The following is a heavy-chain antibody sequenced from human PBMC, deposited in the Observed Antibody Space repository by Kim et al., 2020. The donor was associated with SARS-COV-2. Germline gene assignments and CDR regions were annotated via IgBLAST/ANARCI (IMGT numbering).Heavy chain of an antibody. CDR3: ARDPFGENDAFDI. CDR2: IYYSGST. CDR1: GGSIGSTSYY. J-gene: IGHJ3*02. D-gene: IGHD3-10*01. V-gene: IGHV4-39*07. Sequence: SETLSLTCTVSGGSIGSTSYYWGWIRQPPGKGLEWIGSIYYSGSTYYNPSLKSRVTIPVDTSKSQFSLKLSSVTATDTAMYYCARDPFGENDAFDIWGQG.